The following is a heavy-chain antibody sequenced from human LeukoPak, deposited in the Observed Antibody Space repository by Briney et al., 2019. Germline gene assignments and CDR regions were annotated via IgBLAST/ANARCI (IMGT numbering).Heavy chain of an antibody. D-gene: IGHD1-26*01. CDR2: ISSSSSYI. V-gene: IGHV3-21*01. J-gene: IGHJ4*02. Sequence: PGGSLRLSCAASGFTFSSYSMNWVRQAPGKGLEWVSSISSSSSYIYYADSVKGRFTISRDNARNSLYLQMNSLRAEDTAVYYCARDRGPLGRFGYWGQGTLVTVSS. CDR3: ARDRGPLGRFGY. CDR1: GFTFSSYS.